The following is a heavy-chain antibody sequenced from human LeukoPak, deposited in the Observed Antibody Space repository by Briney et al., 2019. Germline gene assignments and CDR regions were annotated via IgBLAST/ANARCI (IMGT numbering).Heavy chain of an antibody. J-gene: IGHJ5*02. V-gene: IGHV4-4*07. CDR3: ARDIMQAGDDYVWGSYRYPSRRYNWFDP. CDR2: IYTSGST. D-gene: IGHD3-16*02. Sequence: SETPSLTCTVSGGSISSYYWSWIRQPAGKGLEWIGRIYTSGSTNYNPSLKSRVTMSVDTSKNQFSLKLSSVTAADTAVYYCARDIMQAGDDYVWGSYRYPSRRYNWFDPWGQGTLVTVSS. CDR1: GGSISSYY.